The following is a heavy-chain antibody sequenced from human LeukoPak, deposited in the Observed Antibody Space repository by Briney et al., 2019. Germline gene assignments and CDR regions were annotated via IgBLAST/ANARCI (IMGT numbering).Heavy chain of an antibody. CDR1: GFTFSSYS. CDR3: AREEGYYYDEGGY. Sequence: GGSLRLSCAASGFTFSSYSMNWVRQAPGKGLEWVSSISSRSSYIYYADSVKGRFTISRDNAKNSLYLQMNSLRAEDTAVYYCAREEGYYYDEGGYWGQGTLVTVSS. J-gene: IGHJ4*02. V-gene: IGHV3-21*01. CDR2: ISSRSSYI. D-gene: IGHD3-22*01.